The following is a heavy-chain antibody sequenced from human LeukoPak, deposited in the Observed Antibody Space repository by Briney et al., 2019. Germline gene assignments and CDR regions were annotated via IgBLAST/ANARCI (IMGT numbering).Heavy chain of an antibody. V-gene: IGHV5-51*01. D-gene: IGHD1-26*01. CDR2: INPGDSGP. CDR1: GYRFTSYR. Sequence: GESLKISGKVSGYRFTSYRIGWVRQMPGKGLDWMEIINPGDSGPNYSPTFQGKVTISVDKSTNTAYLQWSSLQASDTAMYYCGMSGDRVPLQNDVFDVWGQGTMVTVST. J-gene: IGHJ3*01. CDR3: GMSGDRVPLQNDVFDV.